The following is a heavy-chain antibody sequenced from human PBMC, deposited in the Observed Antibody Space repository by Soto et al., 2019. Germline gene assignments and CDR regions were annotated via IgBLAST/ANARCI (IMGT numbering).Heavy chain of an antibody. CDR2: ISGSGGST. J-gene: IGHJ4*02. D-gene: IGHD3-22*01. CDR3: ARSRDSSGYYYDY. V-gene: IGHV3-23*01. Sequence: PGGSLRLSCAASGFTFSSYAMSWVRQAPGKGLEWVSAISGSGGSTYYADSVKGRFTISRDNSKNTLYLQMNSLRAEDTAVYYCARSRDSSGYYYDYWGQGTLVTVPQ. CDR1: GFTFSSYA.